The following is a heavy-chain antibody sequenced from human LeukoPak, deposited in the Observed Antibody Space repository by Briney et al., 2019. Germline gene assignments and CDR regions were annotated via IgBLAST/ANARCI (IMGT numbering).Heavy chain of an antibody. CDR3: AREGTSGGLNELYR. CDR2: IYTSGST. D-gene: IGHD1-1*01. V-gene: IGHV4-4*07. J-gene: IGHJ5*02. Sequence: SETLSLTCTVSGVSISSYYWSWIRQPAGKVLEWIGCIYTSGSTNYNPSLKSRVTMSVDTSKNQFSLKLSSVNAADTAVYFCAREGTSGGLNELYRWGQGTMVT. CDR1: GVSISSYY.